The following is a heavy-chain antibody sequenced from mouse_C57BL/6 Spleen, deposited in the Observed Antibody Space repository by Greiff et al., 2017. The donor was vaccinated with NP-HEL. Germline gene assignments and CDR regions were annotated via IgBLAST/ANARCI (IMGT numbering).Heavy chain of an antibody. D-gene: IGHD1-1*01. CDR3: ANGSSRAGFAD. Sequence: LQQSGAELVRPGSSVKLSCKDSYFAFMASGMHWVKQSPGHGLEWIGFFTIYGDATEYSENFKGKATLTANTSSSTAYRKLSSLASEDSAVYNCANGSSRAGFADWGQGTLVTVSA. CDR2: FTIYGDAT. CDR1: YFAFMASG. J-gene: IGHJ3*01. V-gene: IGHV1-49*01.